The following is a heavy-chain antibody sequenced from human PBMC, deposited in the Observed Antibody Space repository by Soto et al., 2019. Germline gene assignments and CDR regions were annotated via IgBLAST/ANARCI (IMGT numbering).Heavy chain of an antibody. V-gene: IGHV1-18*01. CDR2: ISAYNGNT. CDR3: ARDVTRDTIFGGVIIRYNWFDP. CDR1: GYTFTSYG. D-gene: IGHD3-3*01. J-gene: IGHJ5*02. Sequence: ASVKVSCKASGYTFTSYGISWVRQAPGQGLEWMGWISAYNGNTNYAQKLQGRVTMTTDTSTSTAYMELRSLRSDDTAVYYCARDVTRDTIFGGVIIRYNWFDPRGQGTLVTVSS.